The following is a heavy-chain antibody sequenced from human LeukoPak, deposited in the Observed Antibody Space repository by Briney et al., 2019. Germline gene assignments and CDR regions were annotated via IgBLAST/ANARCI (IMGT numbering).Heavy chain of an antibody. CDR3: ARRATNCSGGSCYAPY. CDR2: IYPGDCDT. V-gene: IGHV5-51*01. D-gene: IGHD2-15*01. Sequence: GESLKISCKGSGYSFTSYWIGWVRQMPGKGVEWMGIIYPGDCDTRYSPSFQGQVTISADNSISTAYLQWSSLKASDTAMYYCARRATNCSGGSCYAPYWGQGTLVTVSS. J-gene: IGHJ4*02. CDR1: GYSFTSYW.